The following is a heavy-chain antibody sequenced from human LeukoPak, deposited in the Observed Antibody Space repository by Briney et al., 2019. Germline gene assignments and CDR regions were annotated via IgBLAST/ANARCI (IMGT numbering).Heavy chain of an antibody. D-gene: IGHD2-15*01. CDR2: ISYDGSNK. V-gene: IGHV3-30*03. CDR1: GFTFSSYG. Sequence: GGSLRLSCAASGFTFSSYGMHWVRQAPGKGLEWVAVISYDGSNKYYADSVKGRFTISRDNSKNTLYLQMNSLRAEDTAVYYCARDRGGSCYLDYWGQGTLVTVSS. J-gene: IGHJ4*02. CDR3: ARDRGGSCYLDY.